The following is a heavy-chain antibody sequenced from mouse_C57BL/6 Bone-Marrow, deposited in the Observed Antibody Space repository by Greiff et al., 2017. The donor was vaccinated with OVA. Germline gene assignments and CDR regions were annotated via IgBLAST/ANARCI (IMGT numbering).Heavy chain of an antibody. V-gene: IGHV1-62-2*01. CDR2: FYPGSGSI. Sequence: VQLQQSGAELVKPGASVKLSCKASGYTFTEYTIHWVKQRSGQGLEWIGWFYPGSGSIKYNEKFKDKATLTAYNSSSTVYMELSRLTSEDSAVYFCARHPFYDGYYDWYFDVWGTGTTVTVSS. CDR3: ARHPFYDGYYDWYFDV. D-gene: IGHD2-3*01. CDR1: GYTFTEYT. J-gene: IGHJ1*03.